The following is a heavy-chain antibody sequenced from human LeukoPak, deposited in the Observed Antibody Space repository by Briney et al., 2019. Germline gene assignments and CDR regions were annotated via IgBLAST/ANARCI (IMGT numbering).Heavy chain of an antibody. J-gene: IGHJ6*02. CDR1: GGSLSDGDYH. CDR3: ARHSGPRAANYYGMDV. V-gene: IGHV4-39*01. CDR2: IYYDGTT. Sequence: SETLSLTCTVSGGSLSDGDYHWAWVRQPPGKGLQWIASIYYDGTTYYNSSLKSRLTISVDTSKNQFSLKVTSVTAADTAAFYCARHSGPRAANYYGMDVWGQGTTVTVSS. D-gene: IGHD3-10*01.